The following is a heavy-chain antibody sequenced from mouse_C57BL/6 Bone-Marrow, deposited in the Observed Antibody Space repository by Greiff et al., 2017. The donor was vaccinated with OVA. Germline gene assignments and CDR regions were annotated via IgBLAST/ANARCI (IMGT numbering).Heavy chain of an antibody. Sequence: EVQLLESGGGLVQPGGSLSLSCAASGFTFTDYYMSWVRQPPGKALEWLGFIRNKANGYTTEYSASVKGRFTISRDNSQSILYLQMNALRAEDSATYYCASYDYPYYYAMDYWGQGTSVTVSS. J-gene: IGHJ4*01. CDR3: ASYDYPYYYAMDY. CDR1: GFTFTDYY. V-gene: IGHV7-3*01. D-gene: IGHD2-4*01. CDR2: IRNKANGYTT.